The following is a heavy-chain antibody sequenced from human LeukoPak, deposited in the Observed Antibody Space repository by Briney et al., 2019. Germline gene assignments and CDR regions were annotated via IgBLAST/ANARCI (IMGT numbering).Heavy chain of an antibody. CDR2: IYYTGNT. V-gene: IGHV4-59*01. CDR3: ARVRDYYYDICGYYDY. Sequence: SETLSLTCTVSGGSIGGYFWTWIRQPPGKGLEWIGHIYYTGNTNYDPSLKNRVSISVDTSKNQFSLKLTSVTSADTAKYYCARVRDYYYDICGYYDYWGQGTLVTVSS. D-gene: IGHD3-22*01. CDR1: GGSIGGYF. J-gene: IGHJ4*02.